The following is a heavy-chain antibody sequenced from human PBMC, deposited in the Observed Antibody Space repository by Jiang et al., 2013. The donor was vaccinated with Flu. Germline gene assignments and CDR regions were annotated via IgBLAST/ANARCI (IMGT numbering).Heavy chain of an antibody. CDR1: GGSISSSNW. CDR2: AYHSGRT. Sequence: GSGLVKPSGTLSLTCAVSGGSISSSNWWSWVRQPPGKGLEWIGEAYHSGRTNYNPSLKSRVTISLDKSKNQFSLQLSSVTAADTAVYYCARVRGAAGTGDEGVDYWGQGTLVTVSS. D-gene: IGHD6-13*01. CDR3: ARVRGAAGTGDEGVDY. J-gene: IGHJ4*02. V-gene: IGHV4-4*02.